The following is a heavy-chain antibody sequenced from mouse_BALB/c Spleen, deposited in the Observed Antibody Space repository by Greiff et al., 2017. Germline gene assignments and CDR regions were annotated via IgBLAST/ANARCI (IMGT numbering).Heavy chain of an antibody. CDR2: INPSSGYT. Sequence: QVQLQQSGAELARPGASVKMSCKASGYTFTSYTMHWVKQRPGQGLEWIGYINPSSGYTNYNQKFKDKATLTADKSSSTAYMQLSSLTSEDSAVYYCARGGIGSTMITPFAYWGQGTLVTVSA. CDR3: ARGGIGSTMITPFAY. J-gene: IGHJ3*01. CDR1: GYTFTSYT. D-gene: IGHD2-4*01. V-gene: IGHV1-4*01.